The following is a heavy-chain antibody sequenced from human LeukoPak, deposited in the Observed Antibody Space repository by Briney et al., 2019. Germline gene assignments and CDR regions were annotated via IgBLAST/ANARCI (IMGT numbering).Heavy chain of an antibody. V-gene: IGHV3-30*04. CDR3: AGGSPDAFDI. CDR2: ISDDGSSE. CDR1: GFTFSSYA. J-gene: IGHJ3*02. Sequence: GGSLRLSCAASGFTFSSYAMSWVRQAPGKGLEWVAGISDDGSSEHYADSVKGRFTISRDNSDNTLYVQMNSLRVEDTAVYYCAGGSPDAFDIWGQGTMVTVSS. D-gene: IGHD1-26*01.